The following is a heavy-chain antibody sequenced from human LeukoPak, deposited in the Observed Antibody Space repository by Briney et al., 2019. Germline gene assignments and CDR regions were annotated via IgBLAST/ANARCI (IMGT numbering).Heavy chain of an antibody. V-gene: IGHV3-30*03. CDR1: GFSFTSYN. D-gene: IGHD4/OR15-4a*01. J-gene: IGHJ4*02. CDR2: ISYDGNIK. Sequence: GTSLRLSCAASGFSFTSYNFHRVRQAPGKGLQWLGFISYDGNIKYEDSVKGRFTISRDNSKNTLYLQINSLRAEDTAIYYCGRDFVNGAKARFDCWGQGTLVTVSS. CDR3: GRDFVNGAKARFDC.